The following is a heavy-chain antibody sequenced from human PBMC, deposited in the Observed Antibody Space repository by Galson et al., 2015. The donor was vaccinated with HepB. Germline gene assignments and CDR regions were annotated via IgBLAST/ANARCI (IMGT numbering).Heavy chain of an antibody. CDR3: ARAGDSSGELSAFDI. V-gene: IGHV3-33*01. CDR1: GFTFTSYC. Sequence: SVRLSCAASGFTFTSYCMHWVRQAPGKGLEWVAVIWFDGDNKYYADPVKGRFTISRDNSKNTLYLQMNSLRGEDTAVYNCARAGDSSGELSAFDIWGRGTMVTVSS. CDR2: IWFDGDNK. D-gene: IGHD3-16*02. J-gene: IGHJ3*02.